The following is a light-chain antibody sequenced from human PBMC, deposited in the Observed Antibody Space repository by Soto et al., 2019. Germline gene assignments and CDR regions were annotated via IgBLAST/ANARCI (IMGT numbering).Light chain of an antibody. Sequence: DIQMTQSPSSLSASVGDRVTITCRASQSINSNLNWYQQKPGKAPNLLIYTASNLQSGVPSRFSGSGSGAHFTLTISSLQPEDFATYFCLETYDTPWTFGQGTRVEVK. CDR3: LETYDTPWT. J-gene: IGKJ1*01. CDR1: QSINSN. V-gene: IGKV1-39*01. CDR2: TAS.